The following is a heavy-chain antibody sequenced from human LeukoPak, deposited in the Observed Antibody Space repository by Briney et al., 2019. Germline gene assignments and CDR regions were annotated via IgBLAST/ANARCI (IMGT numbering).Heavy chain of an antibody. D-gene: IGHD3-3*01. CDR2: ISGSGGST. CDR1: GFTFSSYA. Sequence: GGSLRLSCAASGFTFSSYAMSWVRQAPGKGLEWVSAISGSGGSTYYADSVKGRFTISREYSNNTLYLQMSSLRAEDTAIYYCAKETALVGGHAAIFDHWGQGTLATVSS. J-gene: IGHJ4*02. V-gene: IGHV3-23*01. CDR3: AKETALVGGHAAIFDH.